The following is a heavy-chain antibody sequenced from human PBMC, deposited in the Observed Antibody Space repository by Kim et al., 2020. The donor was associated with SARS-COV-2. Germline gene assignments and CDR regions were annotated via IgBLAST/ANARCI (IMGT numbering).Heavy chain of an antibody. CDR2: TYYRSKWYN. V-gene: IGHV6-1*01. CDR3: ARDFAVADTRRHYYGMDV. CDR1: GDSVYSNNAA. Sequence: SQTLSLTCAISGDSVYSNNAAWNWIRQSPSRGLEWLGRTYYRSKWYNDYALSVTSRITFNPDTSKNQLSLELNSVTPEDTAVYYCARDFAVADTRRHYYGMDVWGQGTTVTVSS. J-gene: IGHJ6*02. D-gene: IGHD6-13*01.